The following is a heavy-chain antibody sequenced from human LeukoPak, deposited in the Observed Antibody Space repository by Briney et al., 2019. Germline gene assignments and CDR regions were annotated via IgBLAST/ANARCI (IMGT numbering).Heavy chain of an antibody. D-gene: IGHD3-10*01. V-gene: IGHV4-4*07. CDR3: ATFLSSYGSGSYRYYYYGMDV. J-gene: IGHJ6*02. CDR1: GGSISSYY. Sequence: SETLSLTCTVSGGSISSYYWSWIRQPAGKGLEWIGRIYTSGSTNYNPSLKSRVTMSVDTSKNQFSLKLSSVTAADTAVYYCATFLSSYGSGSYRYYYYGMDVWGQGTTVTVSS. CDR2: IYTSGST.